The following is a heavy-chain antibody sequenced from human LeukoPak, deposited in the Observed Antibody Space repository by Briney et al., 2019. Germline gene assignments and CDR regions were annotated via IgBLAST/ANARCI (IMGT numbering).Heavy chain of an antibody. CDR3: AKVLRGTYYYFDY. D-gene: IGHD1-26*01. CDR2: ISSSSSYI. V-gene: IGHV3-21*04. Sequence: PGGSLRLSCAASGFTFSSYSMNWVRQAPGKGLEWVSSISSSSSYIYYADSVKGRFTISRDNSKHTLDLQMNSLRAEDTAKYFCAKVLRGTYYYFDYWGLGTLVTVSS. CDR1: GFTFSSYS. J-gene: IGHJ4*02.